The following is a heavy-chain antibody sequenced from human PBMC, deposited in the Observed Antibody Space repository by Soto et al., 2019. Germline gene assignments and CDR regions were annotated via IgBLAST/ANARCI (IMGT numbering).Heavy chain of an antibody. V-gene: IGHV1-18*01. CDR2: ISAYNGNT. J-gene: IGHJ4*02. D-gene: IGHD2-15*01. Sequence: QVQLVQSGAEVVKPGASVRVSCKTSGHTFSSYGFTWVRQAPGQGREWMGWISAYNGNTNYAQKFQGRVTVTTDTSTSTAYMELRSLRSDDTAVYYCARALYCSGGSCYFDHWGQGTLVTVSS. CDR1: GHTFSSYG. CDR3: ARALYCSGGSCYFDH.